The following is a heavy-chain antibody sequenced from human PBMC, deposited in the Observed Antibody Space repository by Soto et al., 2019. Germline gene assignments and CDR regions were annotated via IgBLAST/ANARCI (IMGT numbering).Heavy chain of an antibody. Sequence: VSVKVSCNASGYTFTSYGISWVRQAPGQGLEWMGFISAYNGNTNYAQKLQGRVTMTTDTSTSTAYMELRSLRSYDTAVYYCAREGYYDSSAYAWFHXWGQGTLFTVSX. CDR3: AREGYYDSSAYAWFHX. J-gene: IGHJ5*02. V-gene: IGHV1-18*01. CDR1: GYTFTSYG. CDR2: ISAYNGNT. D-gene: IGHD3-22*01.